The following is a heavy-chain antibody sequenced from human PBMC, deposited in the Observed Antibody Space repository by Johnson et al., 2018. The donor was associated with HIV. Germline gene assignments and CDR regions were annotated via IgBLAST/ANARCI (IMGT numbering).Heavy chain of an antibody. J-gene: IGHJ3*02. CDR2: IKSKTDGGTT. Sequence: VQLVESGGGLVKPGGSLRLSCAASGFTFSNAWMSWVRQAPGKGLEWVGRIKSKTDGGTTDYAAPVKGRFTISRDDSKNTVYLQMNSLKTEDTAVYYCTTAFQIMVTTGAFDIWGQGTMVTVSS. CDR1: GFTFSNAW. V-gene: IGHV3-15*01. CDR3: TTAFQIMVTTGAFDI. D-gene: IGHD4-17*01.